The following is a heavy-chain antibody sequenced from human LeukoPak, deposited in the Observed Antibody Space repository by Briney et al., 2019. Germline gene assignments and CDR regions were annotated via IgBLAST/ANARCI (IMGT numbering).Heavy chain of an antibody. D-gene: IGHD3-10*01. CDR1: RFTYCNYS. V-gene: IGHV3-21*01. CDR3: AIDWYGSGLDAFDI. J-gene: IGHJ3*02. Sequence: GVSLTLSCAVSRFTYCNYSMNWVPQAPGKGLVWVSSISTTSSYIYYADSVKGRFTISRDNAKNSLYLQMNSLRAEDTAVYYCAIDWYGSGLDAFDIWGQGTMVTVSS. CDR2: ISTTSSYI.